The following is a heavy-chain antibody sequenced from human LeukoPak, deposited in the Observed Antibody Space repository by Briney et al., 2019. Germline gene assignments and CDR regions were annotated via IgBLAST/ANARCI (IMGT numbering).Heavy chain of an antibody. D-gene: IGHD3-3*01. V-gene: IGHV3-23*01. Sequence: GGSLRLSCGVSGFAFGSEAMSWVRQSPARGLEWVASISPGGGTTYYADSVKGRFTISRDNSNNTLYVQMSSLRAEDTAVYYCAKRDDFWSGAFDYWGQGTLVTVSS. CDR3: AKRDDFWSGAFDY. CDR2: ISPGGGTT. CDR1: GFAFGSEA. J-gene: IGHJ4*02.